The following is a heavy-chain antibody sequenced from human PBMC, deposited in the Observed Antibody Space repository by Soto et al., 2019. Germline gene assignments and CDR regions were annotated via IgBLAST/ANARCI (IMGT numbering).Heavy chain of an antibody. CDR2: ISAYKGNT. J-gene: IGHJ6*02. Sequence: QVQLVQSGAEGKKPGASVKVSCKASGYTFTSYGFSWVRQAPGQGLEWMGWISAYKGNTNYAQKLQGRVTMTTDTSTSTAYMELRSLRSDDTAVYYCAREGSRPYYYYGMDVWGQGTTVTVSS. D-gene: IGHD1-26*01. CDR1: GYTFTSYG. V-gene: IGHV1-18*01. CDR3: AREGSRPYYYYGMDV.